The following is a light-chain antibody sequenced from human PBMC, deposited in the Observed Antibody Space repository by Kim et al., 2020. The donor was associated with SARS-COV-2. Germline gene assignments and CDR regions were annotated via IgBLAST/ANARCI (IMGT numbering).Light chain of an antibody. CDR3: QQYVNLPHT. CDR1: QDISNY. J-gene: IGKJ4*01. CDR2: DAS. Sequence: DIQMTQSPSPLSASVGDRVTITCQASQDISNYLNWYQQKPGKAPKLLIYDASNLETGVPSRFSGSGSGTDFTFTISSLQPEDIATYYCQQYVNLPHTFGGGTKVYIK. V-gene: IGKV1-33*01.